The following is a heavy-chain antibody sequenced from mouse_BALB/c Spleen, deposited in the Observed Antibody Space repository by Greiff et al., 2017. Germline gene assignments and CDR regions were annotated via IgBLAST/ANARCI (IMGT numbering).Heavy chain of an antibody. D-gene: IGHD4-1*01. Sequence: EVQGVESGGGLVQPGGSLKLSCAASGFTFSSYTMSWVRQTPEKRLEWVAYISNGGGSTYYPDTVKGRFTISRDNAKNTLYLQMSSLKSEDTAMYYCARHGWDMYAMDYWGQGTSVTVSS. CDR1: GFTFSSYT. V-gene: IGHV5-12-2*01. CDR3: ARHGWDMYAMDY. CDR2: ISNGGGST. J-gene: IGHJ4*01.